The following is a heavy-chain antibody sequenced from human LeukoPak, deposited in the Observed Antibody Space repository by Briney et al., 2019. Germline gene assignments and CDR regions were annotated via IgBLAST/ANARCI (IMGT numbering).Heavy chain of an antibody. CDR1: GFTFSSYA. CDR2: ISGSGGST. Sequence: GGSLRLSCAASGFTFSSYAMSRLRQAPGKGLKWVSAISGSGGSTYYADSVKGRFTISRDNSKNTLDLQMNSLRAEDTAVYYCAKAVVPAVKQWGQGTLVTVSS. V-gene: IGHV3-23*01. CDR3: AKAVVPAVKQ. J-gene: IGHJ4*02. D-gene: IGHD2-2*01.